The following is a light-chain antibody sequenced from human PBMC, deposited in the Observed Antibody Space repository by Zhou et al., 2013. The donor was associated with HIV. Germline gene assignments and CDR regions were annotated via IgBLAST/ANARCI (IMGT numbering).Light chain of an antibody. J-gene: IGKJ4*01. CDR3: QRLGGSPPFT. V-gene: IGKV3-20*01. CDR1: QSVSSN. CDR2: GAS. Sequence: EIVMTQSPATLSVSPGERATLSCRASQSVSSNLAWYQQKPGQAPRLLIYGASTRATGIPDRFTGSGSGTDFALTIKRLEPEDFAVYYCQRLGGSPPFTFGGGPRWRS.